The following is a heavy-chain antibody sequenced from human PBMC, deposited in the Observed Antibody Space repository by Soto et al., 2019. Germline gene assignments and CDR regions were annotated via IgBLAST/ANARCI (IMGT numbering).Heavy chain of an antibody. CDR2: IIPIFGTA. V-gene: IGHV1-69*01. J-gene: IGHJ6*02. Sequence: QVQLVQSGAEVKKPGSSEKVSCKASGGTFSSYAISWVRQAPGQGLGWMGGIIPIFGTANYAKKSKGRVTITADESTRTAYMELSSRRSADTAVYYCGREYCGGDCFPQNYYYGMDVWGQGTTVTVSS. CDR3: GREYCGGDCFPQNYYYGMDV. CDR1: GGTFSSYA. D-gene: IGHD2-21*02.